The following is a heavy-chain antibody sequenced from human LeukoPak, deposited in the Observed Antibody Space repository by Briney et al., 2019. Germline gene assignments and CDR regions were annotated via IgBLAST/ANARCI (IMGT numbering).Heavy chain of an antibody. CDR2: IRYDGSNK. D-gene: IGHD1-26*01. V-gene: IGHV3-30*02. CDR1: GFTFSSYG. CDR3: AKDSSLYSGSYFDY. Sequence: GGSLRLSCAASGFTFSSYGMHWVRQAPGKGLEWVAFIRYDGSNKYYADSVKGRFTISRDNSKNTLYLQMNSLRAEDTAVYYCAKDSSLYSGSYFDYWGQGTLVTVSS. J-gene: IGHJ4*02.